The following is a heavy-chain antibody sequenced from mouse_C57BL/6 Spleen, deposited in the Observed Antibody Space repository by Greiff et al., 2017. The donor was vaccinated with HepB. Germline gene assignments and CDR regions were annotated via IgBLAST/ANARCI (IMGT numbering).Heavy chain of an antibody. J-gene: IGHJ4*01. CDR2: INPSSGYT. D-gene: IGHD4-1*01. Sequence: QVQLQQSGAELARPGASVKMSCKASGYTFTSYTMHWVKQRPGQGLEWIGYINPSSGYTKYNQKFKDKATLTADKSSSTAYMQLSSLTSEDSAVYYCARSTGTKTDYYAMDYWGQGTSVTVSS. V-gene: IGHV1-4*01. CDR1: GYTFTSYT. CDR3: ARSTGTKTDYYAMDY.